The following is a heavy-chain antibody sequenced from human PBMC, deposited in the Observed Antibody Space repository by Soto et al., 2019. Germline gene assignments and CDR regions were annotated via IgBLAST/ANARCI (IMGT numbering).Heavy chain of an antibody. D-gene: IGHD6-6*01. V-gene: IGHV3-23*01. CDR3: ARDMYSSSSNWFDP. Sequence: EVQLLESGGGLVQPGGSLRLSCTASGFTFSSYAMSWVRQAPGKGLEWVSSISGSGDNTYYPDSVKGRFTISRDNSKNTLYLQMNSLRAEDTAVYYCARDMYSSSSNWFDPWGQGTLVTVSS. CDR2: ISGSGDNT. J-gene: IGHJ5*02. CDR1: GFTFSSYA.